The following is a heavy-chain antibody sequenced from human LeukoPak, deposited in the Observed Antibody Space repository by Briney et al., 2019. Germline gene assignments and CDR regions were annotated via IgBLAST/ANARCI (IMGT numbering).Heavy chain of an antibody. V-gene: IGHV4-59*01. CDR2: IYYSGST. Sequence: SETLSLTCTVSGGSISSYYWSWIRQPPGKGLEWIGYIYYSGSTNYNPSLKSRVTISVGTSKNQFSLKLSSVTAADTAVYYCAREGGSGWYGGGIDYWGQGTLVTVSS. D-gene: IGHD6-19*01. J-gene: IGHJ4*02. CDR3: AREGGSGWYGGGIDY. CDR1: GGSISSYY.